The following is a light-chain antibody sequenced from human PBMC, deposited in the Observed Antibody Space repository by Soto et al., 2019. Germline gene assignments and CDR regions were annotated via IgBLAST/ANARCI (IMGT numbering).Light chain of an antibody. Sequence: AIQMTQSPSSLSASIGDRVTITWRASQAIRNDLGWFQQKPGKAPKLLISAASSLHSGVPSRFSGSGSGTDFTLTISSLQPEDSATYYCLQDYNYPLTFGGGTKVEIK. V-gene: IGKV1-6*01. CDR3: LQDYNYPLT. J-gene: IGKJ4*01. CDR1: QAIRND. CDR2: AAS.